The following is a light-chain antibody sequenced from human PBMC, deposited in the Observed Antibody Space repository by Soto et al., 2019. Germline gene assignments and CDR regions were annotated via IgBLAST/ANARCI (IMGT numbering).Light chain of an antibody. V-gene: IGKV3-20*01. CDR1: QSVTSSY. CDR2: GVS. CDR3: QQYGDSPLT. Sequence: ERVMTQSPATLSVSPGERATLSCRASQSVTSSYLAWYQQKPGQAPRLLIYGVSSRATGIPDRFSGSGAGTDFTLTISRLEPEDFAVYYCQQYGDSPLTFGGGTKVDIK. J-gene: IGKJ4*01.